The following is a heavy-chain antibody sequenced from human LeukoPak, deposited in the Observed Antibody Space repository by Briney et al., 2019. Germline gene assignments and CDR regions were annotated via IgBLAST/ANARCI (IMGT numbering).Heavy chain of an antibody. D-gene: IGHD2-21*01. J-gene: IGHJ3*02. CDR2: INSDGSSI. V-gene: IGHV3-74*01. CDR1: GFTFSSYW. Sequence: PGGSLRLSCAASGFTFSSYWMHWVRRVPGKGLVWVSRINSDGSSISYADSVKGRFTISRDNAKNTLYLQMNSLRAEDTAVYYCARHIAGDAFDIWGQGTMVTVSS. CDR3: ARHIAGDAFDI.